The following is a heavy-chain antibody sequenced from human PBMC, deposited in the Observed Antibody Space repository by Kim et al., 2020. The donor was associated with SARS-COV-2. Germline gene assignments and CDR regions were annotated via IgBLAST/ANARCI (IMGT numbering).Heavy chain of an antibody. CDR2: ISGSGGST. Sequence: GGSLRLSCAASGFTFSSYAMSWVRQAPGKGLEWVSAISGSGGSTYYADSVKGRFTISRDNSKNTLYLQMNSLRAEDTAVYYCVNGGTPRYFADYWGQGTLVTVSS. CDR3: VNGGTPRYFADY. CDR1: GFTFSSYA. V-gene: IGHV3-23*01. J-gene: IGHJ4*02. D-gene: IGHD3-9*01.